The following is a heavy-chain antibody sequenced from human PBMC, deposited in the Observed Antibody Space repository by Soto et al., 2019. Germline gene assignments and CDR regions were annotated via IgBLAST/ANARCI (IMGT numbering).Heavy chain of an antibody. Sequence: QVQLVQSGAEVKKPGASVKVSCKASGYTFTSYGISWVRQAPGQGLEWMGWISAYNGNTNYAQKLQGRVTMTTDTSTSTAYMELRSLRSDYTAVYYCARSIYYYDSSGSYYFDYWGQGTLVTVSS. CDR3: ARSIYYYDSSGSYYFDY. CDR2: ISAYNGNT. CDR1: GYTFTSYG. V-gene: IGHV1-18*01. D-gene: IGHD3-22*01. J-gene: IGHJ4*02.